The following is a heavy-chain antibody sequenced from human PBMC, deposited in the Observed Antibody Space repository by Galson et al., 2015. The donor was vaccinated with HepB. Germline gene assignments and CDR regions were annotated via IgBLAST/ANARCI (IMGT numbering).Heavy chain of an antibody. J-gene: IGHJ6*02. CDR1: GGTFSSYA. Sequence: SVKVSCKASGGTFSSYAISWVRQAPGQGLEWMGGIIPIFGTANYAQKFQGRVTITADESTSTAYMELSSLRSEDTAVYYCARGLTPYYDFWSGYSLDGMDVWGQGATVTVSS. CDR2: IIPIFGTA. CDR3: ARGLTPYYDFWSGYSLDGMDV. V-gene: IGHV1-69*13. D-gene: IGHD3-3*01.